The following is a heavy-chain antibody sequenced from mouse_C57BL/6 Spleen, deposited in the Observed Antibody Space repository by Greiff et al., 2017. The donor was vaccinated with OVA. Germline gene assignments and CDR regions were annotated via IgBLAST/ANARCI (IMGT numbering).Heavy chain of an antibody. J-gene: IGHJ1*03. CDR3: ARKADYDRYFDV. Sequence: DVQLQESGPGLVKPSQSLSLTCSVSGYSLTSGYFWNWIRQFPGNKLEWMVYISYDGSNNYNPSLNNRISITRDTSKNQLYLKLNYVTTEDTATYYSARKADYDRYFDVWGTGTTVTVAS. CDR1: GYSLTSGYF. V-gene: IGHV3-6*01. D-gene: IGHD2-4*01. CDR2: ISYDGSN.